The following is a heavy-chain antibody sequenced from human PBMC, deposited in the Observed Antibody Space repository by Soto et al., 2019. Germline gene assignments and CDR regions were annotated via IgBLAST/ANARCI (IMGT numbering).Heavy chain of an antibody. CDR2: ISGSGGST. Sequence: PGGSLRLSCAASGFTFSSYATSWVRQAPGKWLEWVSAISGSGGSTYYADSVKGRFTISRDNSKNTLYLQMNSLRAEDTAVYYCAKASLSVQWELPYYFDYWGQGTLVTVSS. J-gene: IGHJ4*02. CDR1: GFTFSSYA. D-gene: IGHD1-26*01. CDR3: AKASLSVQWELPYYFDY. V-gene: IGHV3-23*01.